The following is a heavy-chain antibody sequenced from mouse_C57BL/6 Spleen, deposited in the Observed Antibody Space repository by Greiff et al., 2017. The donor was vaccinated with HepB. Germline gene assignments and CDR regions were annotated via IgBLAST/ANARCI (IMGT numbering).Heavy chain of an antibody. V-gene: IGHV1-64*01. CDR3: ASPSNWAVDFDY. D-gene: IGHD4-1*01. Sequence: QVQLQQPGAELVKPGASVKLSCKASGYTFTSYWMHWVKQRPGQGLEWIGMIHPNSGSTNYNEKFKSKATLTVDKSSSTAYMQLSSLTSEDSAVYYCASPSNWAVDFDYWGQGTTLTVSS. J-gene: IGHJ2*01. CDR2: IHPNSGST. CDR1: GYTFTSYW.